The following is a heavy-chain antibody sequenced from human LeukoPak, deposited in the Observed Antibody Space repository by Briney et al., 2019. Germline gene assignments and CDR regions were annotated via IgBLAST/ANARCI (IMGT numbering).Heavy chain of an antibody. D-gene: IGHD6-13*01. CDR3: AREVSAARFWFDP. V-gene: IGHV1-2*02. CDR1: GYTFTGYY. CDR2: INPNSGGT. J-gene: IGHJ5*02. Sequence: ASVKVSCKASGYTFTGYYMHWVRQAPGQGLEWMGWINPNSGGTNYAQKFQGRVTMTRDTSTSTVYMELSSLRSEDTAVYYCAREVSAARFWFDPWGQGTLVTVSS.